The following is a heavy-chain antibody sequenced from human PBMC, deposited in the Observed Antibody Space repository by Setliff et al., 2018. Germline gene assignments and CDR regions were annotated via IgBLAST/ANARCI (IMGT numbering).Heavy chain of an antibody. CDR3: ARGPFLEWLLYFDY. D-gene: IGHD3-3*01. V-gene: IGHV1-2*06. Sequence: GASVKVSCKASGYTFTGYYMHWVRQAPGQGLEWMGRINPNSGGTNYAQKFQGRVTMTRDTSISTAYMELSRLRSDDTAVYYCARGPFLEWLLYFDYWGQGTLVNVSS. J-gene: IGHJ4*02. CDR1: GYTFTGYY. CDR2: INPNSGGT.